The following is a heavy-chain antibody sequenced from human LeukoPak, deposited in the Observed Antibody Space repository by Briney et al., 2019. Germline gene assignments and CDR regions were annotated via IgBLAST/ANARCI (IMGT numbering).Heavy chain of an antibody. Sequence: PGGSLRLSCAASGFTFSSYSMNWVRQAPGKGLEWVSSISSSSSYIYYADSVKGRFTISRDNAKNSLYLQMNSLRAEDTAVYYCAREGSSWYRYNWFDPWGQGTLVTVFS. V-gene: IGHV3-21*01. CDR3: AREGSSWYRYNWFDP. CDR1: GFTFSSYS. J-gene: IGHJ5*02. D-gene: IGHD6-13*01. CDR2: ISSSSSYI.